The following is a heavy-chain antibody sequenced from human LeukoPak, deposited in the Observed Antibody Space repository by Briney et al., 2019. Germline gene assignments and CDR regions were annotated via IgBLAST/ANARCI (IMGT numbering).Heavy chain of an antibody. J-gene: IGHJ6*03. CDR3: ARGAYQLLGYYYYMDV. D-gene: IGHD2-2*01. CDR1: GYTFTSYY. Sequence: ASVKVSCKASGYTFTSYYMHWVRQAPGQGLEWMGIINPSGGSTSYAQKFQGRVTMTRDTSTSTVYMELSSLRSEDTAVYYCARGAYQLLGYYYYMDVWGKGTTVTVSS. CDR2: INPSGGST. V-gene: IGHV1-46*01.